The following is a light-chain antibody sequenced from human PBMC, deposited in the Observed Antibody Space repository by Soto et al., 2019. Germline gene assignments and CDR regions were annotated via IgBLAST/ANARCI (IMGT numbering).Light chain of an antibody. CDR1: QGISNY. CDR3: QQYYSTPGYT. J-gene: IGKJ2*01. CDR2: AAS. Sequence: DIQMTQSPSSLSTSVGDRVTITCRASQGISNYLAWYQQKPGKVPKLLIYAASTLQSGVPSRFSGSGSGTDFTLTISSLQAEDVAVYYCQQYYSTPGYTFGQGTKLEIK. V-gene: IGKV1-27*01.